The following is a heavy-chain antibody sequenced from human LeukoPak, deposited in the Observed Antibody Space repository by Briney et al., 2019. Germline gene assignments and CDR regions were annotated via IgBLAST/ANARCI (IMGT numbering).Heavy chain of an antibody. Sequence: PGGSLRLSCAASGFTLSSYGMHWVRQAPGKGLEWVAFIRYDGSNKYYADSVKGRFTISRDNSKNTLYLQMNSLRAEDTAVYYCAKVSGSYAPSADYMDVWAKGPRSPSP. J-gene: IGHJ6*03. CDR3: AKVSGSYAPSADYMDV. V-gene: IGHV3-30*02. CDR1: GFTLSSYG. D-gene: IGHD1-26*01. CDR2: IRYDGSNK.